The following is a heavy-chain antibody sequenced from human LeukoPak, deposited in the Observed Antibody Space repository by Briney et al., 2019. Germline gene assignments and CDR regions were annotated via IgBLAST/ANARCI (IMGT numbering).Heavy chain of an antibody. CDR2: IYPGDSDT. J-gene: IGHJ5*02. D-gene: IGHD3-22*01. V-gene: IGHV5-51*01. Sequence: GESLKISCKGSGYSFTSYWIGWVRQMPGKGLEWMGIIYPGDSDTRYSPSFQGQVTISADKSISTAYLQWSSLKASDTAMYYCARSDYYDSSGYYTAGVSWFDPWGQGTLVTVSS. CDR1: GYSFTSYW. CDR3: ARSDYYDSSGYYTAGVSWFDP.